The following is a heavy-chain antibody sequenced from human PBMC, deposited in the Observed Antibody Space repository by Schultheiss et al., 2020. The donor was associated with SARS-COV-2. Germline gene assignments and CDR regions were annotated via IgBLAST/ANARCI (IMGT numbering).Heavy chain of an antibody. J-gene: IGHJ4*02. Sequence: GGSLRLSCAASGFTFSSYGMHWVRQATGKGLEWVSAISGSGGSTYYADSVKGRFTISRDNAKNTLYLQMNSLRAEDTAVYYCARESYGFDYWGQGTLVTVSS. D-gene: IGHD1-26*01. V-gene: IGHV3-23*01. CDR2: ISGSGGST. CDR3: ARESYGFDY. CDR1: GFTFSSYG.